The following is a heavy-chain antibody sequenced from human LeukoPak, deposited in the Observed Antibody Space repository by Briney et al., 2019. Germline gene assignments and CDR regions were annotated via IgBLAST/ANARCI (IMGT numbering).Heavy chain of an antibody. CDR1: GYTFTSYG. J-gene: IGHJ4*02. CDR3: ARDWSCSGGSCYLSNFDY. D-gene: IGHD2-15*01. Sequence: ASVKVSCKASGYTFTSYGISWVRQAPGQGLEWMGWISAYNGNTNYAQKLQGRVTMTTDTSTSTAYMELRSLRSDDTAVYYCARDWSCSGGSCYLSNFDYWGQGTLVTVSS. CDR2: ISAYNGNT. V-gene: IGHV1-18*01.